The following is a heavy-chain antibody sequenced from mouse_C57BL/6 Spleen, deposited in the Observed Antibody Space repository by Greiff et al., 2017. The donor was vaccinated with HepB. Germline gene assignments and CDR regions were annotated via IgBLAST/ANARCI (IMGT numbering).Heavy chain of an antibody. J-gene: IGHJ4*01. CDR3: ARRLTGPYAMDY. V-gene: IGHV1-26*01. D-gene: IGHD4-1*01. CDR1: GYTFTDYY. CDR2: INPNNGGT. Sequence: EVKLQQSGPELVKPGASVKISCKASGYTFTDYYMNWVKQSHGKSLEWIGDINPNNGGTSYNQKFKGKATLTVDKYYSTAYMELRSLTSEDSAVYYCARRLTGPYAMDYWGQGTSVTVSS.